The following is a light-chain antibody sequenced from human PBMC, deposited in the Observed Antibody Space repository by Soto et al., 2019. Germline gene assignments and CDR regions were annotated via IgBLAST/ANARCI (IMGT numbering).Light chain of an antibody. V-gene: IGLV2-14*01. CDR1: TNDINYDS. CDR2: EVS. Sequence: QSALTQPASVSGPPGQSITISCTGTTNDINYDSVSWYRQHPGNAPKVVIYEVSDRPSGVSHRFSGSKSGSTATLSISGLQSEDEGVYFCSSQTTTGSGVFGGGTKLTVL. J-gene: IGLJ3*02. CDR3: SSQTTTGSGV.